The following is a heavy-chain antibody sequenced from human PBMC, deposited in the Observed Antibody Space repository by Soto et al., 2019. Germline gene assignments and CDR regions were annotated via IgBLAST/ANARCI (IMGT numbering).Heavy chain of an antibody. J-gene: IGHJ3*02. D-gene: IGHD3-22*01. CDR1: GVTFSSYA. CDR2: IIPIFGTA. CDR3: APHLGYYYDSSGSHDAFDN. Sequence: SVKVSCKASGVTFSSYAISWVRQAPGQGLEWLGGIIPIFGTANYAQKFQGRVTITADESTSTAYMELSSLRSEDTAGYYWAPHLGYYYDSSGSHDAFDNWGQGTMVTVSS. V-gene: IGHV1-69*13.